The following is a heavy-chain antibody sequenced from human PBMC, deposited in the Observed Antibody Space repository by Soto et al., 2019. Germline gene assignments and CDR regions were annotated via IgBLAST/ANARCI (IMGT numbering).Heavy chain of an antibody. CDR3: ARGIAVVEYFDY. D-gene: IGHD6-19*01. CDR2: IYCSGST. V-gene: IGHV4-59*01. CDR1: GGSISSYY. J-gene: IGHJ4*02. Sequence: PSETLSLTCTVSGGSISSYYWSWIRQPPGKGLEWIGYIYCSGSTNYNPSLKSRVTISVDTSKNQFSLKLSSVTAADTAVYYCARGIAVVEYFDYWGQGTLVTVSS.